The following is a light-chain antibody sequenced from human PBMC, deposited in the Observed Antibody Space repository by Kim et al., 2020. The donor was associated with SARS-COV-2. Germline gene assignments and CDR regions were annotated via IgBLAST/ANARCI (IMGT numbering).Light chain of an antibody. V-gene: IGKV3-20*01. CDR1: QSVSSSY. CDR2: GAS. CDR3: QQYGSSFPYT. J-gene: IGKJ2*01. Sequence: LVLTQSPGTLSLSPGESATLSCRASQSVSSSYLAWYQQKPGQAPRLHIYGASSRATGIPDRFSGSGSGRDFTLTISRLEPDDLAVYFCQQYGSSFPYTFGEGTKREI.